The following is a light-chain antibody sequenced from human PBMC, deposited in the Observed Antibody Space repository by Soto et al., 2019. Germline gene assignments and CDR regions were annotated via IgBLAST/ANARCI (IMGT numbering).Light chain of an antibody. CDR3: QQYGSSPWT. CDR2: GAS. J-gene: IGKJ1*01. Sequence: VLTQTPGTLSLSPGDRATLSCRDTQAVYSSLLAWYQQKTGQAPRLLIYGASSRATGIPDRFSGSGSGTDLNLTISRLEPEDFAVYYCQQYGSSPWTCGQGTKVDIK. V-gene: IGKV3-20*01. CDR1: QAVYSSL.